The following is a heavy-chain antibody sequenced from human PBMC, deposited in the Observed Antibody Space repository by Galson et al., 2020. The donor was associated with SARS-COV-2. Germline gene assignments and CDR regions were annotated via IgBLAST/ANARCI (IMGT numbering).Heavy chain of an antibody. Sequence: ASVKVSCKASGYSFNDYYLQWVRQAPGQGPEWMGRINPNSGGTNYPQKFQGRITMTRDTSITTAYMELTRLTYDDTAVYYCARLISGSHPDSWGQGTLVTVSS. CDR2: INPNSGGT. CDR3: ARLISGSHPDS. V-gene: IGHV1-2*06. D-gene: IGHD1-26*01. CDR1: GYSFNDYY. J-gene: IGHJ5*02.